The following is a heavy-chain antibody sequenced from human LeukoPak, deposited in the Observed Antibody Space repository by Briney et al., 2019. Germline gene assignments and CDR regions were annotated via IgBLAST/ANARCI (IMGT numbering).Heavy chain of an antibody. CDR1: GGSISSSSYY. CDR3: ARSVYSSGRDYFDY. D-gene: IGHD6-13*01. CDR2: IYYSGST. J-gene: IGHJ4*02. V-gene: IGHV4-39*07. Sequence: SETLSLTCTVSGGSISSSSYYWGWLRQPPGKGLEWIGSIYYSGSTYYNPSLKSRVTISVDTSKNQFSLKLSSVTAADTAVYYCARSVYSSGRDYFDYWGQGTLVTVSS.